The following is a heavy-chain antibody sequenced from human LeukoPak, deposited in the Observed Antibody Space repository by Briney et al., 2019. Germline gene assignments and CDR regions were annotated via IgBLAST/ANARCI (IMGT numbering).Heavy chain of an antibody. D-gene: IGHD3-16*02. V-gene: IGHV4-59*01. CDR1: GGSISSYY. J-gene: IGHJ4*02. CDR2: IYYSGST. CDR3: ARTDFTFGGVIVFDY. Sequence: SETLSLTCTVSGGSISSYYWSWIRQPPGKGLEWIGYIYYSGSTNYNPSLKSRVTISVDTSKNQFSLKLSSVTAADTAVYYCARTDFTFGGVIVFDYWGQGTLVTVS.